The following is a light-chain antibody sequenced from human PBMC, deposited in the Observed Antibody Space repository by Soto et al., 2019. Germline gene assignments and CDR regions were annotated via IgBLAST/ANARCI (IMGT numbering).Light chain of an antibody. CDR3: QQLNTYPLFT. Sequence: DIQLTQSPSFLSASVGDRVTITCRASQDISRYLAWYQQKAGKAPKLLIYAASTLQKGVPSRVSGSGSGTEFNLTISILQPDDFATYYCQQLNTYPLFTFGPGTEVDI. V-gene: IGKV1-9*01. J-gene: IGKJ3*01. CDR2: AAS. CDR1: QDISRY.